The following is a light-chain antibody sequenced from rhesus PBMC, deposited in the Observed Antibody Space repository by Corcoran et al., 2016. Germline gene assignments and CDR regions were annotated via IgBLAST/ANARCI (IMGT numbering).Light chain of an antibody. CDR1: QGISSW. J-gene: IGKJ2*01. CDR2: KES. Sequence: DIQMTQSPSSLSASVGDKVTITCRASQGISSWLAWYQQQPGKAPKLLLSKESSLQRGVPSRFGGSGAGTDYTLTVSSLHPEDVGSYYCLKYDSSPYIFGQGTKVEIK. V-gene: IGKV1-22*01. CDR3: LKYDSSPYI.